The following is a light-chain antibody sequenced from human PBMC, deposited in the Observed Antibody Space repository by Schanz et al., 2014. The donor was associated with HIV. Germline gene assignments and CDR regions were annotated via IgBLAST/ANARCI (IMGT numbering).Light chain of an antibody. CDR1: SSDVGGYKY. V-gene: IGLV2-14*01. J-gene: IGLJ3*02. Sequence: QSALTQPASVSGSPGQSITISCTGTSSDVGGYKYVSWYQQYPGKAPKLIIFDVDNRPSGVSWRFSGSKSGNTASLTISGLQAEDEADYYCGSYKSASPPWVFGGGTKLTVL. CDR3: GSYKSASPPWV. CDR2: DVD.